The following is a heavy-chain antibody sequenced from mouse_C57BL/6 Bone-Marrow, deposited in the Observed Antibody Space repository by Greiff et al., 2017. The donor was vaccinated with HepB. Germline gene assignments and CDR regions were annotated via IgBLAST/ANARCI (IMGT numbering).Heavy chain of an antibody. V-gene: IGHV7-1*01. J-gene: IGHJ2*01. Sequence: EVQGVESGGGLVQSGRSLRLSCATSGFTFSDFYMEWVRQAPGKGLEWIAASRNKANDYTTEYSASVKGRFIVSRDTSQSILYLQMNALRAEDTAIYYCARDDYGGFDYWGQGTTLTVSS. CDR3: ARDDYGGFDY. CDR2: SRNKANDYTT. D-gene: IGHD2-4*01. CDR1: GFTFSDFY.